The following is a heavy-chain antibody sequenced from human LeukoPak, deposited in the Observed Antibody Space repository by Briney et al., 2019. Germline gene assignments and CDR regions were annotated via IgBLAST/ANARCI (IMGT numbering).Heavy chain of an antibody. CDR3: ARVGLWFSYYYYMDV. CDR2: IIPIFGTA. V-gene: IGHV1-69*05. D-gene: IGHD3-10*01. Sequence: EASVKVSCKASGGTFSSYAISWVRQAPGQGLEWMGGIIPIFGTANYAQKFQGRVTITTDESTSTAYMELSSLRSEDTAVYYCARVGLWFSYYYYMDVWGKGTTVTVSS. J-gene: IGHJ6*03. CDR1: GGTFSSYA.